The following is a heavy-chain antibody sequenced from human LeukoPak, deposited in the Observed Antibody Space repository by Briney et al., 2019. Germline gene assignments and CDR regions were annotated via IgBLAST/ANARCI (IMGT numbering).Heavy chain of an antibody. J-gene: IGHJ4*02. D-gene: IGHD2-2*01. Sequence: PGGSLRLSCAASGFTFSSYGMHWVRQAPGKGLEWVAFIRNDGSTKFYADSVKGRFTISRDKSENTLYLQMNSLRAEDTAVYYCAKDLPAAYFDYWGQGTLVTVSS. CDR1: GFTFSSYG. V-gene: IGHV3-30*02. CDR3: AKDLPAAYFDY. CDR2: IRNDGSTK.